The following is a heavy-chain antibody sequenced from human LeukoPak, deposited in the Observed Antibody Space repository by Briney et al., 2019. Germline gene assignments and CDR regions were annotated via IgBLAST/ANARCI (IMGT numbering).Heavy chain of an antibody. CDR2: INPNSGGT. D-gene: IGHD2-2*01. V-gene: IGHV1-2*02. CDR1: GYTFTGYY. J-gene: IGHJ6*02. Sequence: GASVKVSCKASGYTFTGYYIHWVRRAPGQGLEWMGWINPNSGGTNYAQKFQGRVTMTRDTSISTAYMELSRLRSDDTAVYYCATVPAAPLGSMDVWGQGTTVTVSS. CDR3: ATVPAAPLGSMDV.